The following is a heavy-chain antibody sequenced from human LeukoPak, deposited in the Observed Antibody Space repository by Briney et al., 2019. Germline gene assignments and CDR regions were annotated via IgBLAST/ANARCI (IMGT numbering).Heavy chain of an antibody. CDR3: AREGGDGLRLWFGEPYFDY. Sequence: NPSETLSLTCAVYGGSFSGYYWSWIRQPPGKGLEWIGEINPSGSTNSTPSLKSRVTISVDPSKNQFSLKLSSVTAADTAVYYCAREGGDGLRLWFGEPYFDYWGQGTLVTVSS. CDR1: GGSFSGYY. D-gene: IGHD3-10*01. J-gene: IGHJ4*02. CDR2: INPSGST. V-gene: IGHV4-34*01.